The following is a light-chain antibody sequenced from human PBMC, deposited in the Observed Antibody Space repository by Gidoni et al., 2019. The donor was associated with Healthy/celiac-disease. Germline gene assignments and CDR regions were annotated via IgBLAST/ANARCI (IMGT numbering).Light chain of an antibody. CDR3: SSYTSSSTLYV. Sequence: SALTQPASVSGSPGQSITISCTGTSSDVGGYNYVSWYQQHPGKAPKLMIYEVSNRPSGVSNRFSGSKSGNTASLTISGLQAEDEADYYCSSYTSSSTLYVFGTGTTVTVL. CDR2: EVS. J-gene: IGLJ1*01. V-gene: IGLV2-14*01. CDR1: SSDVGGYNY.